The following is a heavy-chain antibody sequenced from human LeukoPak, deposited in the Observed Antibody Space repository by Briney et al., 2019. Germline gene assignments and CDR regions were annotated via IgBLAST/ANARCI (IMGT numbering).Heavy chain of an antibody. V-gene: IGHV4-39*01. CDR2: IYYSGST. J-gene: IGHJ5*02. CDR3: ARNSSGYAFDP. D-gene: IGHD5-12*01. Sequence: PSETLSLTCTVSGGSLSSRTYYWAWIRQPPGKGLEWIGSIYYSGSTYYNPSLKSRVTISIDTSKNQFSLNLNSVTAADTAVYYCARNSSGYAFDPWGQGTLVTVSS. CDR1: GGSLSSRTYY.